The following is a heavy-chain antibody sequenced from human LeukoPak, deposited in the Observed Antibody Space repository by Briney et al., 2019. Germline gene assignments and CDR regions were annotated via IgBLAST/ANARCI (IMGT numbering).Heavy chain of an antibody. CDR1: GYTFTSYG. D-gene: IGHD6-19*01. V-gene: IGHV1-18*01. Sequence: ASVKVSCKASGYTFTSYGISWVRQAPGQGLEWMGWISAYNGNTNYAQKLQGRVTMTTDTSTSTAYMELRSLRSDDTAVYYCARGSGIAVAGTSPYNWFDPWGQGTLVTVSS. CDR3: ARGSGIAVAGTSPYNWFDP. J-gene: IGHJ5*02. CDR2: ISAYNGNT.